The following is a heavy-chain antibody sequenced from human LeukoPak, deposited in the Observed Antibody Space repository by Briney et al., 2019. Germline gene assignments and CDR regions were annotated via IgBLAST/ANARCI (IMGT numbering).Heavy chain of an antibody. D-gene: IGHD6-13*01. CDR3: AKRRSCTWYYFDY. J-gene: IGHJ4*02. Sequence: GGSLRLSCAASGXTFSSYAMRWVRQAPGKGLEWVSAISDSGGSTNYADSVKGRFTISRDNSKNTLYLQMNSLRAEDTAVYYCAKRRSCTWYYFDYWGQGTLVTVSS. V-gene: IGHV3-23*01. CDR2: ISDSGGST. CDR1: GXTFSSYA.